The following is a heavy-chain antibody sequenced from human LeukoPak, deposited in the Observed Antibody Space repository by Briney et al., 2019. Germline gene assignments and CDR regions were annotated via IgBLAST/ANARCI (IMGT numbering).Heavy chain of an antibody. V-gene: IGHV4-30-4*01. J-gene: IGHJ6*04. CDR3: AREVPAAETYYYGMDV. Sequence: PSEILSLTCTVSGGSISSGDYYWSWIRQPPGKGLEWIGYIYYSGSTYYNPSLKSRATISVDMSKNQFSLKLSSVTAADTAVYYCAREVPAAETYYYGMDVWGKGTTVTVSS. CDR1: GGSISSGDYY. D-gene: IGHD2-2*01. CDR2: IYYSGST.